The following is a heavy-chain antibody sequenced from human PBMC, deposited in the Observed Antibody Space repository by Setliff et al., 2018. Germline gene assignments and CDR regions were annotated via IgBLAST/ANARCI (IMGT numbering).Heavy chain of an antibody. CDR2: ISGSGGST. CDR1: GFTFSSYA. Sequence: PGGSLRLSCAASGFTFSSYAMSWVRQAPGKGLEWVSVISGSGGSTYYADSVKGRFTISRDKSKNALYLQRNSLRAEDTAVYYCAKNGFGVVALGVNNWFDPWGQGTLVTVSS. J-gene: IGHJ5*02. V-gene: IGHV3-23*01. CDR3: AKNGFGVVALGVNNWFDP. D-gene: IGHD3-10*01.